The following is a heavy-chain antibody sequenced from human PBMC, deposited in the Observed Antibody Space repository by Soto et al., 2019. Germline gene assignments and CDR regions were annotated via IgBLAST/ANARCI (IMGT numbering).Heavy chain of an antibody. Sequence: QVQLQQWGAGLLKPSETLSLTCAVYGGSFSGYYWTWIRQPPGRGLEWIGEINHSGSTNYNPSLKSRVTISVDTSKNQFSLKLSSVTAADTAVYYCAGGRSSGRSRFDPWGQGTLVTVSS. V-gene: IGHV4-34*01. D-gene: IGHD3-22*01. CDR2: INHSGST. J-gene: IGHJ5*02. CDR1: GGSFSGYY. CDR3: AGGRSSGRSRFDP.